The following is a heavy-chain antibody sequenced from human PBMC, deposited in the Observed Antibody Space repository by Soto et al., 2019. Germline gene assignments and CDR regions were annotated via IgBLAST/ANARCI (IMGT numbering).Heavy chain of an antibody. CDR1: GFTFSNAW. J-gene: IGHJ5*02. CDR2: IKSKTDGGTA. Sequence: EVQLVESGGGLVKPGGSLRLSCAASGFTFSNAWMNWVRQAPGKGLEWVGRIKSKTDGGTADYAAPVKGRFTISRDDSKNTLYLQMNSLKTEDTAVYYCTPQLPYTWNYGLFRFDPWGQGTLVTVSS. CDR3: TPQLPYTWNYGLFRFDP. D-gene: IGHD1-7*01. V-gene: IGHV3-15*07.